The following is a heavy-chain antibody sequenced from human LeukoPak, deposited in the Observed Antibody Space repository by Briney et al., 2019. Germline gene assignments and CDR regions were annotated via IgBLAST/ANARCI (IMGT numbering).Heavy chain of an antibody. J-gene: IGHJ5*01. CDR2: IRAGADST. V-gene: IGHV3-23*01. CDR1: TFTFSSYA. CDR3: ARGAYGDYDS. D-gene: IGHD4-17*01. Sequence: GGSLRLSCAASTFTFSSYAMSWLGQAPGKGLDRVSGIRAGADSTYYADYVQGRFTSSRDNSKTTLFLQMSGRRVEDTAVYFCARGAYGDYDSWGQGTLVSVSS.